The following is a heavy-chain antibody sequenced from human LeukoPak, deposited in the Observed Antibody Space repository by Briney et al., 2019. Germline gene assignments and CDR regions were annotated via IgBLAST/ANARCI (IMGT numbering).Heavy chain of an antibody. Sequence: PSETLSLTCAVYGGSFSGYYWSWIRQPPGKGLEWIGEINHSGSTNYNPSLKSRVTISVDTSKNQFSLKLSSVTAADTAVYYCARDLRVRHNSGWYAFDLWGQGTMVTVSS. J-gene: IGHJ3*01. CDR2: INHSGST. D-gene: IGHD6-19*01. V-gene: IGHV4-34*01. CDR3: ARDLRVRHNSGWYAFDL. CDR1: GGSFSGYY.